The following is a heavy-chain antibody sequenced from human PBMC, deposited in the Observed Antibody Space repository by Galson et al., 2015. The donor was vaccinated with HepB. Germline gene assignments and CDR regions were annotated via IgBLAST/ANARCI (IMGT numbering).Heavy chain of an antibody. D-gene: IGHD1-26*01. J-gene: IGHJ4*02. CDR2: FASDGHIK. CDR1: GFIFSSYV. Sequence: SLRLSCAASGFIFSSYVFHWVRQAPGRGLEWMAVFASDGHIKKYADSVKGRFTISRDNSKNTLYLQMNSLRYEETAVYYCARQVGCGTYFEHWGQGTLVPVSS. V-gene: IGHV3-30*04. CDR3: ARQVGCGTYFEH.